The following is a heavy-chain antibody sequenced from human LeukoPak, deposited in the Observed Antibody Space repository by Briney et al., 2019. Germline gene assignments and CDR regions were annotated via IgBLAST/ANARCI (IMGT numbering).Heavy chain of an antibody. Sequence: ASVKVSCKAFGYTFTSNYMHWVRQAPGQGPEWMGVISPSGGSTTYAQKFQGRVTITRNTSISTAYMELSSLRSEDTAVYYCARGLTQLGIFLGAFDIWGQGTMVTVSS. D-gene: IGHD7-27*01. CDR3: ARGLTQLGIFLGAFDI. CDR2: ISPSGGST. V-gene: IGHV1-46*01. J-gene: IGHJ3*02. CDR1: GYTFTSNY.